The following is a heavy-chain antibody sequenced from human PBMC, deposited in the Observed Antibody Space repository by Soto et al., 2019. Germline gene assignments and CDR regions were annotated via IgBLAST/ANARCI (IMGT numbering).Heavy chain of an antibody. V-gene: IGHV4-28*01. CDR2: VHHSGTT. D-gene: IGHD1-1*01. CDR1: SNTW. Sequence: SNTWWGWIRQPPGKGLEWIDYVHHSGTTFYNASLQNRITMSVNMSNNQASLNLRSVTAADTAVYFCAISGGNDGYYYMDVWSKGTTVSVSS. CDR3: AISGGNDGYYYMDV. J-gene: IGHJ6*03.